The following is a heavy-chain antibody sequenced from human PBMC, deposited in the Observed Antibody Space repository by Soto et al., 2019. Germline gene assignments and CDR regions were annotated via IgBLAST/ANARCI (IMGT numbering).Heavy chain of an antibody. D-gene: IGHD5-18*01. V-gene: IGHV1-18*04. CDR2: ISAYNGNT. Sequence: VPVKVACKASGYTFTSYGIRWVRQAPGQGLEWMGWISAYNGNTNYAQRLQGRVTMTTDTSTSTAYMELRSLRSDDTAVYSCARDRLQIHPGGDYCYGMGVWGEGTSVTGSS. J-gene: IGHJ6*04. CDR1: GYTFTSYG. CDR3: ARDRLQIHPGGDYCYGMGV.